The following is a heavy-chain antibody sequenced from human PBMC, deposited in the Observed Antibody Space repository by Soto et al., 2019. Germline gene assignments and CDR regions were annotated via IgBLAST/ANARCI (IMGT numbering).Heavy chain of an antibody. CDR1: GYIFTTYW. Sequence: PGESLKISCKGSGYIFTTYWIGWVRQMPGKGLEWMGIIYPGDSDTRYSPSFQGQVTISADKSNNTAYLQWSSLKASDTAMYYCARSYCISTSCYNLGYWGQGTLVTVSS. J-gene: IGHJ4*02. D-gene: IGHD2-2*02. CDR2: IYPGDSDT. V-gene: IGHV5-51*01. CDR3: ARSYCISTSCYNLGY.